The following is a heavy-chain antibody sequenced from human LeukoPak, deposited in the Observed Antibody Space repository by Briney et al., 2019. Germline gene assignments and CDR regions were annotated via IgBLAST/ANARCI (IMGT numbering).Heavy chain of an antibody. CDR2: IYHSGST. V-gene: IGHV4-30-2*01. Sequence: PSETLSLTCTVSGGSISSGGYYWSWIRQPPGKGLEWIGYIYHSGSTYYNPSLKSRVTISVDTSKNQFSLKLSSVTAADTAVYYCARGISSPEWFDPWGQGTLVTVSS. CDR3: ARGISSPEWFDP. J-gene: IGHJ5*02. D-gene: IGHD6-6*01. CDR1: GGSISSGGYY.